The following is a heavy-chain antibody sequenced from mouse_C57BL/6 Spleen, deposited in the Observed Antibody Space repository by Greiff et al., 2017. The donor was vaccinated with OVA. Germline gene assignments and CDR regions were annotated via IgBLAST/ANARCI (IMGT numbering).Heavy chain of an antibody. Sequence: DVHLVESGGGLVKPGGSLKLSCAASGFTFSSYAMSWVRQTPEKRLEWVATISDGGSYTYYPDNVKGRFTISRDNAKNNLYLQMSHLKSEDTAMYYCARSPYDGYGYWGQGTTLTVSS. CDR3: ARSPYDGYGY. J-gene: IGHJ2*01. CDR1: GFTFSSYA. D-gene: IGHD2-3*01. CDR2: ISDGGSYT. V-gene: IGHV5-4*01.